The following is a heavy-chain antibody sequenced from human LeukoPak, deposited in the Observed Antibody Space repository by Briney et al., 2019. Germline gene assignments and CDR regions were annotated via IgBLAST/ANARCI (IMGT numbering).Heavy chain of an antibody. J-gene: IGHJ3*02. CDR2: ISAYNGNT. CDR1: GYTFTSYG. Sequence: ASVKVSCKASGYTFTSYGISWVRQAPGQGLEWMGWISAYNGNTNYAQKLQGRVTMTTDTSTNTAYMELRSLRSDDTAVYYCARDSYYYDSSGAFDIWGQRTKFTVSS. D-gene: IGHD3-22*01. CDR3: ARDSYYYDSSGAFDI. V-gene: IGHV1-18*01.